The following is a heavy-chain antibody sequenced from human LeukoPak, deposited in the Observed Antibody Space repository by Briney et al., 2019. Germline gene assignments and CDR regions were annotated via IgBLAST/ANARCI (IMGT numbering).Heavy chain of an antibody. D-gene: IGHD2-21*02. CDR1: GGSISSSSYY. V-gene: IGHV4-39*07. Sequence: PSETLSLTCTVSGGSISSSSYYWGWIRQPPGKGLEWIGSIYYSGSTYYNPSLKSRVTISVDTSKNQFSLKLSSVTAADTAVYYCARSYCGGDCYVYYFDYWGQGTLVTVSS. CDR3: ARSYCGGDCYVYYFDY. J-gene: IGHJ4*02. CDR2: IYYSGST.